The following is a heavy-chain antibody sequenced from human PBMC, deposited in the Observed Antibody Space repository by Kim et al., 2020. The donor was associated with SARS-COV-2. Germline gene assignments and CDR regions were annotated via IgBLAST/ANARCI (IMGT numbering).Heavy chain of an antibody. CDR3: ARAWVRDGFDY. CDR2: INPDGGST. V-gene: IGHV1-46*01. J-gene: IGHJ4*02. Sequence: ASVKVSCKASGYPFTNYYIHWVRQAPGQGLEWVGIINPDGGSTNSAEEFQGRVTMTRDTSTSTVYMQLSSLRSDDTAIYYCARAWVRDGFDYWGQGTLV. D-gene: IGHD1-26*01. CDR1: GYPFTNYY.